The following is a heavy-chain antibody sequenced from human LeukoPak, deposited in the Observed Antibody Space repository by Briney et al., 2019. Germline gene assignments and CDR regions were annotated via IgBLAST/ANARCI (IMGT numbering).Heavy chain of an antibody. D-gene: IGHD3-22*01. V-gene: IGHV3-30-3*02. CDR2: ISYDGSNK. Sequence: PGGSLRLSCAASGFTFSSYAMHWVRQAPGKGLEWVAVISYDGSNKYYADSVKGRFTISRDNSKNTLYLQMNSLRAEDTAVYYCAKQDYDSSGYYLPGYFDYWGQGTLVTVSS. J-gene: IGHJ4*02. CDR1: GFTFSSYA. CDR3: AKQDYDSSGYYLPGYFDY.